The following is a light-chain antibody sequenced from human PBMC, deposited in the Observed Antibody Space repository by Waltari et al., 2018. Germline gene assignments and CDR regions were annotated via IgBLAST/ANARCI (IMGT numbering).Light chain of an antibody. J-gene: IGKJ2*01. CDR1: ERLFYSSPKKKS. CDR2: WAS. CDR3: QQYYDIPYT. V-gene: IGKV4-1*01. Sequence: DIVMTQSPDSLAVSLGERATINCTSSERLFYSSPKKKSLAWYQQTPAQPPKLLIYWASARDSGVPDRFSGSGSGTDFTLTIRTLQAEDVAVYYCQQYYDIPYTFGRGTKLEIQ.